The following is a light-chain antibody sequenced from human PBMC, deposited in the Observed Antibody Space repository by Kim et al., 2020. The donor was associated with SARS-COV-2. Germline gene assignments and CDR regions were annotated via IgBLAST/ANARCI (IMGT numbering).Light chain of an antibody. Sequence: SPGETATLSCRASQSVSSNLAWYQQKPGQAPRLLIYGASTRATGIPARFSGSGSGTEFTLSISSLRSEDLAIYYCQQYNNWPPFTFGPGTKVDIK. CDR1: QSVSSN. J-gene: IGKJ3*01. CDR3: QQYNNWPPFT. V-gene: IGKV3-15*01. CDR2: GAS.